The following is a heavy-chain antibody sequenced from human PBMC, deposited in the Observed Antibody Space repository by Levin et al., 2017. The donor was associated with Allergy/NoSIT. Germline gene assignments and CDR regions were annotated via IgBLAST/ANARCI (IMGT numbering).Heavy chain of an antibody. CDR3: ARLALLTGYGSGSYYLED. CDR2: INPSGGST. D-gene: IGHD3-10*01. J-gene: IGHJ4*02. CDR1: GYTFTSYY. V-gene: IGHV1-46*01. Sequence: GESLKISCKASGYTFTSYYMHWVRQAPGQGLEWMGIINPSGGSTSYAQKFQGRVTMTRDTSTSTVYMELSSLRSEDTAVYYCARLALLTGYGSGSYYLEDWGQGTLVTVSS.